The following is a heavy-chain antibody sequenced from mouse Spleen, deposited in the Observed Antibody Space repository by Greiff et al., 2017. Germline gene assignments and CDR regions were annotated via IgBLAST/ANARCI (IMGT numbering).Heavy chain of an antibody. CDR2: IWWDDDK. Sequence: QVTLKVSGPGILQPSQTLSLTCSFSGFSLSTFGMGVGWLRQPSGKGLEWLAHIWWDDDKYYNPALKRRLTFSKDTSKNQVYVKIANVDTADTATYYWARIDYNKYGGNFAYWGQGTLVTGSA. CDR3: ARIDYNKYGGNFAY. D-gene: IGHD2-5*01. J-gene: IGHJ3*01. CDR1: GFSLSTFGMG. V-gene: IGHV8-8*01.